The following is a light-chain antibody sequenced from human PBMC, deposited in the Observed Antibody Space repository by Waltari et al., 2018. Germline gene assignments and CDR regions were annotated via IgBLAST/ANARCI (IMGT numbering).Light chain of an antibody. CDR3: SSYAGADTVV. J-gene: IGLJ2*01. CDR2: EVN. V-gene: IGLV2-8*01. Sequence: QSALTQPPSASGSPGQSVTISCTGTSSDVGGYNYVSWYQQYPDKAPKLMIYEVNKRPSGVPVLFSGSKSGNTASLTVSGLQAEDEADYYCSSYAGADTVVFGGGTKLTVL. CDR1: SSDVGGYNY.